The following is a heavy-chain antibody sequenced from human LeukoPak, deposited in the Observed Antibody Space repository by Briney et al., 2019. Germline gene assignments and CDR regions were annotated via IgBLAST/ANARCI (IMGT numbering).Heavy chain of an antibody. CDR1: GGSIGTYY. CDR3: AIETYYYDSSGYLSYPSYGFDY. J-gene: IGHJ4*02. Sequence: SETLSLTCTVSGGSIGTYYWSWIRQPAGKGLEWIGRIYTSGSTNYNPSLKSRVTMSVDTSKNQFSLKLSSVTAADTAVYYCAIETYYYDSSGYLSYPSYGFDYWGQGTLVTVSS. D-gene: IGHD3-22*01. V-gene: IGHV4-4*07. CDR2: IYTSGST.